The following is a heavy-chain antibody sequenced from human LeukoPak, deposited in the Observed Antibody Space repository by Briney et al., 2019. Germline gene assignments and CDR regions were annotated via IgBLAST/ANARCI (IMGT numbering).Heavy chain of an antibody. D-gene: IGHD2-15*01. J-gene: IGHJ3*02. V-gene: IGHV3-21*01. CDR1: GFTFSSYS. CDR3: ARGVGKSGAFDI. CDR2: ISSSSSYI. Sequence: GGSLRLSCAASGFTFSSYSMNWVRQAPGKGLEWDSSISSSSSYIYYADSVKGRFTISRDNAKNSLYLQMNSLRAEDTAVYYCARGVGKSGAFDIWGQGTMVTVSS.